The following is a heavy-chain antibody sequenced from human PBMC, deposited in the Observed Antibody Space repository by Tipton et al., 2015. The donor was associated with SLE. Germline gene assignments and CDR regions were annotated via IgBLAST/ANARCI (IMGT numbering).Heavy chain of an antibody. Sequence: TLSLSCTVSGGTIVNYFWTWIRQPPGKGLEFIGNIFYGGGTTYSPSLKGRVTISLDSSKNQFSLRLSSVTAADTAMYYCVRGVLRTTFALRCRGGSCSNWYFDPWGRGTRVTVSS. V-gene: IGHV4-59*01. CDR1: GGTIVNYF. J-gene: IGHJ2*01. CDR2: IFYGGGT. D-gene: IGHD2-15*01. CDR3: VRGVLRTTFALRCRGGSCSNWYFDP.